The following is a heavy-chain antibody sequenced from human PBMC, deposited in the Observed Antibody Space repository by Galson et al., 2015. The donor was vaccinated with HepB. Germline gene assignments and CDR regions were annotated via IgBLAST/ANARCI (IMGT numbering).Heavy chain of an antibody. CDR2: INPNSGGT. Sequence: SVKVSCKASGYTFTGYYMHWVRQAPGQGLEWMGRINPNSGGTNYAQKFQGRVTMTRDTSISTAYMELSRLRSDDTAVYYCARGGMDYDSSGYYYPDYWGQGTLVTVSS. CDR1: GYTFTGYY. D-gene: IGHD3-22*01. V-gene: IGHV1-2*06. CDR3: ARGGMDYDSSGYYYPDY. J-gene: IGHJ4*02.